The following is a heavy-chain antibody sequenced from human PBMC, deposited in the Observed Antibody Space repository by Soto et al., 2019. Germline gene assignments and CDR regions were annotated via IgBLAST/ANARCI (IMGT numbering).Heavy chain of an antibody. V-gene: IGHV1-24*01. CDR3: ATGFWSGYPHHPRDY. CDR2: FDPEDGET. Sequence: GALVKVSCKVSGYTLTELSMHWVRQAPGKGLEWMGGFDPEDGETIYAQKFQGRVTMTEDTSTDTAYMELSSLRSEDTAVYYCATGFWSGYPHHPRDYWGQGTLVTVSS. D-gene: IGHD3-3*01. CDR1: GYTLTELS. J-gene: IGHJ4*02.